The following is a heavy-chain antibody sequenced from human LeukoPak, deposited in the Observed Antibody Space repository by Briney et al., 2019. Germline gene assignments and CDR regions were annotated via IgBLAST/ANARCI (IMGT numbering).Heavy chain of an antibody. CDR1: GGSISSGSYY. CDR3: ARDKVRAMTTVFFDY. CDR2: IYTSGST. Sequence: TSETLSLTCTVSGGSISSGSYYWSWIRQPAGKGLGWIGRIYTSGSTNYNPSLKSRVTISVDTSKNQFSLKLSSVTAADTAVYYCARDKVRAMTTVFFDYWGQGTLVTVSS. J-gene: IGHJ4*02. V-gene: IGHV4-61*02. D-gene: IGHD4-17*01.